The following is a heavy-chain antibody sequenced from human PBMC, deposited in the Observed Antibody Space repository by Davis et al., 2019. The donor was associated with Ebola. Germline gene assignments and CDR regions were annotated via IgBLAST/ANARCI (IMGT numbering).Heavy chain of an antibody. Sequence: PGGSLRLSCAASGFTFNIFDMHWVRQAPGKGLEWVSSISGSGTVIKYVDSVKGRFTISRDNSKNTQYLQMNSLRGEDTAVYYCARETDGMDGWGKGTTVTVSS. CDR3: ARETDGMDG. J-gene: IGHJ6*04. V-gene: IGHV3-NL1*01. CDR2: ISGSGTVI. CDR1: GFTFNIFD.